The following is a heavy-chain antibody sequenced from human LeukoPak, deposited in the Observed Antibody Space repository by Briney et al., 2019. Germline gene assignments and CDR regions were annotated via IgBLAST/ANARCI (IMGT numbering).Heavy chain of an antibody. J-gene: IGHJ3*02. V-gene: IGHV3-74*01. CDR2: INSDGSST. CDR1: GFTFSTYW. CDR3: TRGDYAFDI. D-gene: IGHD2-21*01. Sequence: GGSLRLSCAASGFTFSTYWMNWVRQAPGKGPVWVSRINSDGSSTSYADSVKGRFTISRDNAKNTLYLQMNSLRAEDTAVYYCTRGDYAFDIWGQGTMVTVSS.